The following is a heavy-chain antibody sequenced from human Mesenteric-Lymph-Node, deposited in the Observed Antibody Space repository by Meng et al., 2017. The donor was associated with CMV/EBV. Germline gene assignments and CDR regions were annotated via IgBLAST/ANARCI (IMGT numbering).Heavy chain of an antibody. D-gene: IGHD3-10*01. CDR2: ISYDGSNK. J-gene: IGHJ4*02. Sequence: GGSLRLSCAASGFTFSSYAMHWVRQAPGKGLEWVAVISYDGSNKYYADSVKGRFTISRDNSKNTLYLQMNSLRAEDTAVYYCARGVERYYGSGSLDYWGQGTLVTVSS. CDR3: ARGVERYYGSGSLDY. V-gene: IGHV3-30-3*01. CDR1: GFTFSSYA.